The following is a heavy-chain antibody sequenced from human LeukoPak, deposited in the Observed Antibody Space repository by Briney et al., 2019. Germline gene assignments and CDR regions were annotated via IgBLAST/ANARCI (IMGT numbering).Heavy chain of an antibody. CDR2: IIPMFGIA. V-gene: IGHV1-69*13. CDR3: ARDRPYTGGWRGFDY. J-gene: IGHJ4*02. Sequence: SVKVSCKASGGTFSSYAISWVRQAPGQGLEWMGGIIPMFGIANYAQKFQGRVTITADESTSTAYMELSSLRSEDTAVYYCARDRPYTGGWRGFDYWGQGTLVTIS. CDR1: GGTFSSYA. D-gene: IGHD6-19*01.